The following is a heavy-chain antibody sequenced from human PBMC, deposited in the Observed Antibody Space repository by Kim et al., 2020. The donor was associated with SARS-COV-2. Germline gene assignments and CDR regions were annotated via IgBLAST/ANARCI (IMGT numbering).Heavy chain of an antibody. CDR2: IYSDGSA. Sequence: RGSRRLSCAASGLIVSGNYMSWVRQAPGKGLEWVSVIYSDGSASYIDSVKGRFTISRDNSKNTLYLQMNSLRAEDTAVYYCARVYFINWFDPWGHGTLVT. J-gene: IGHJ5*02. CDR3: ARVYFINWFDP. D-gene: IGHD1-26*01. V-gene: IGHV3-66*01. CDR1: GLIVSGNY.